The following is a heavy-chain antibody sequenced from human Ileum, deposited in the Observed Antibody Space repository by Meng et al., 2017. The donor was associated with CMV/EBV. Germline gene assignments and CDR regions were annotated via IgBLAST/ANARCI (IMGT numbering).Heavy chain of an antibody. V-gene: IGHV3-30*09. CDR1: GFMFDSFA. CDR2: ISFDGSNK. Sequence: ASGFMFDSFAIHWVRQAPGKGLEWVAVISFDGSNKNYTDSVKGRFAISRDNSKKTLYLQMNRLTAEDAAVYFCVRSRLGSGFYFDYWGQGTLVTVSS. CDR3: VRSRLGSGFYFDY. J-gene: IGHJ4*02. D-gene: IGHD1-26*01.